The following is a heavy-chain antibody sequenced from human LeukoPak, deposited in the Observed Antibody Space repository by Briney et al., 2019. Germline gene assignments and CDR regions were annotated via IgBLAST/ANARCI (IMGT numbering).Heavy chain of an antibody. J-gene: IGHJ5*02. Sequence: GGSLRLSCAASGFTFSSYGMHWVRQAPGKGLEWVAVICYDGSNKYYADSVKGRFTISRDNSKNTLYLQMNSLRAEDTAVYYCARDTTYYDFWSGYYTGPGWFDPWGQGTLVTVSS. CDR2: ICYDGSNK. CDR1: GFTFSSYG. V-gene: IGHV3-33*01. CDR3: ARDTTYYDFWSGYYTGPGWFDP. D-gene: IGHD3-3*01.